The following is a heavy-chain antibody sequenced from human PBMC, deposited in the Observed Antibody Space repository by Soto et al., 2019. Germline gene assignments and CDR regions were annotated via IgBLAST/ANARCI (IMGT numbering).Heavy chain of an antibody. V-gene: IGHV3-23*01. CDR1: GFTFSSSA. J-gene: IGHJ5*02. CDR2: IRVGGGDT. D-gene: IGHD6-19*01. Sequence: EVRLLESGGGLAQPGGSRRLSCAASGFTFSSSAMNWVRQAPGKGLEWVSSIRVGGGDTFYADSVRGRFTVSRDISRNTLYLQMNSLRVEDTAIYYCAKCSVGTVCTSGWCNWFEPWGQATLVTVSS. CDR3: AKCSVGTVCTSGWCNWFEP.